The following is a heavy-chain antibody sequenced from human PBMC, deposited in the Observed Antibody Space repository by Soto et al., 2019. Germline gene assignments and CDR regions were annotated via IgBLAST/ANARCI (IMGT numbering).Heavy chain of an antibody. CDR2: IYYSGSA. D-gene: IGHD3-10*01. CDR3: ARNGGGSGSYYHNYGLDV. V-gene: IGHV4-59*01. CDR1: GGSISSYY. J-gene: IGHJ6*02. Sequence: SETLSLTCTVSGGSISSYYWSWIRQPPGKGLEWIGYIYYSGSADYSPSLKSRVTISVDTSKNQFSLKLSSVTAADTAVYYCARNGGGSGSYYHNYGLDVWGQGTTVTVSS.